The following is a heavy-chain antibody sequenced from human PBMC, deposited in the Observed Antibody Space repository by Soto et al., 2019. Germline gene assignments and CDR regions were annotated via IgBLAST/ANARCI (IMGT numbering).Heavy chain of an antibody. Sequence: QVQLVESGGGVVQPGESLRLSCAGSGFTFSSYGMDWVRQAPGKGLEWVAVISYDGSNKYYVDSVKGRFTISRDNSKNTLYLQMNSLRAEDTAVYYCAKDRMGAGIRGYFDYWGQGMLDTVSS. V-gene: IGHV3-30*18. D-gene: IGHD3-10*01. CDR2: ISYDGSNK. CDR1: GFTFSSYG. J-gene: IGHJ4*02. CDR3: AKDRMGAGIRGYFDY.